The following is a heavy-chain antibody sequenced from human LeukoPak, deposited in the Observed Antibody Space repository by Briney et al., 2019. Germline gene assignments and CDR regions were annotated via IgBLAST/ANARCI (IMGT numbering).Heavy chain of an antibody. J-gene: IGHJ5*02. D-gene: IGHD2-2*01. CDR2: IYPGGSHT. V-gene: IGHV5-51*01. CDR3: ARQYLAYSSSTNWFDP. CDR1: RSIFTSYL. Sequence: GESLKISCKGSRSIFTSYLIAWVRQMPGKGLEWMGIIYPGGSHTRYSPSFQGQATISANKSINTAYLQWSSLKASDTAMYYCARQYLAYSSSTNWFDPWGQGTLVTVSS.